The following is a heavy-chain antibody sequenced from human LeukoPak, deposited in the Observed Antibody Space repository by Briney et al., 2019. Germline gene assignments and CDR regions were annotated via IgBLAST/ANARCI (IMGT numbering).Heavy chain of an antibody. CDR3: AGEVETNMVY. V-gene: IGHV3-74*01. CDR1: GFTFSSYW. Sequence: GGSLRLSCAASGFTFSSYWMHWVRQAPGKGLVWVSNIENDGTTTHYANSVKGRFTISRDNAKNTLYLQMNSLRADDTAVCYCAGEVETNMVYWGRGTLVTVSS. D-gene: IGHD5-18*01. J-gene: IGHJ4*02. CDR2: IENDGTTT.